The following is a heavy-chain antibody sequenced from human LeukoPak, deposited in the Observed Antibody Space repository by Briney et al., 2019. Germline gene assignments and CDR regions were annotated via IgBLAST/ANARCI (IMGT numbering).Heavy chain of an antibody. V-gene: IGHV4-34*01. J-gene: IGHJ2*01. CDR3: ARAPYDFWSGYYRAGYFDL. CDR1: GGSFSGYY. CDR2: INHSGST. Sequence: PSETLSLTCAVYGGSFSGYYWSWIRQPPGKGLEWIGEINHSGSTNSNPSLKSRVTVSVDTSKNLFSLKLSSVTAADTAVYYCARAPYDFWSGYYRAGYFDLWGRGTLVTVSS. D-gene: IGHD3-3*01.